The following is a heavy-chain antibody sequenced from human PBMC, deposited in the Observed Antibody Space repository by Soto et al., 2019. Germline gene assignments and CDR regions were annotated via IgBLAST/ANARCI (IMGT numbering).Heavy chain of an antibody. D-gene: IGHD2-2*01. CDR3: ARAWGYCSSTSCYEWKFGY. J-gene: IGHJ4*02. Sequence: PSETLSLTCTISGDSISISSYYWAWIRQPPGKGLEWIGSMYYSGSTYNNPSLKSRVTMSVDTPKKQFSLILSSVTAADTAVYYCARAWGYCSSTSCYEWKFGYWGQGTLVTVSS. CDR1: GDSISISSYY. CDR2: MYYSGST. V-gene: IGHV4-39*02.